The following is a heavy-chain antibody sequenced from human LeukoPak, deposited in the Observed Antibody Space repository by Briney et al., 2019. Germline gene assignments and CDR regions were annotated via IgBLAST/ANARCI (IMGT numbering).Heavy chain of an antibody. CDR2: IRDKAYNYAT. V-gene: IGHV3-73*01. D-gene: IGHD1-1*01. CDR3: SRHEALPGDY. CDR1: GLTFSGAT. J-gene: IGHJ4*02. Sequence: PGGSLRPSCAASGLTFSGATMHWVRQASGKGLEWVGHIRDKAYNYATAYAASVKGRLTISRDDSKNTAYLQMNSLKTEDTAVYYCSRHEALPGDYWGQGTLVTVSS.